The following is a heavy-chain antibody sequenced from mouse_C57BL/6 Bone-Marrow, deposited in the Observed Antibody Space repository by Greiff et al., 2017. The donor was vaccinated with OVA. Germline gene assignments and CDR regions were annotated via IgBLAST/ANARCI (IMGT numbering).Heavy chain of an antibody. D-gene: IGHD4-1*01. V-gene: IGHV1-62-2*01. J-gene: IGHJ2*01. CDR2: FYPGSGSI. Sequence: VMLVESGAELVKPGASVKLSCKASGYTFTEYTIHWVKQRSGQGLEWIGWFYPGSGSIKYNEKFKDKATLTADKSSSPVYMELSRLTDEDSAVYFCARHEGELVFDDWGQGTTLTVSS. CDR1: GYTFTEYT. CDR3: ARHEGELVFDD.